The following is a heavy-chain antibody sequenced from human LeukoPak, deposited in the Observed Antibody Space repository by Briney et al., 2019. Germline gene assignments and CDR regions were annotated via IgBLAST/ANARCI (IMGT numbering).Heavy chain of an antibody. J-gene: IGHJ5*02. V-gene: IGHV4-61*01. D-gene: IGHD3-9*01. CDR3: ARARYFDPGSIVDP. CDR2: IYYSGST. CDR1: GGSVSSGSYY. Sequence: SETLSLTCTVSGGSVSSGSYYCSWMRQPPGKGLEWIGYIYYSGSTNYNPSLKSRVTISVDTSKNRFSLKLSSVTAADTAVYYCARARYFDPGSIVDPWGQGTLVTVSS.